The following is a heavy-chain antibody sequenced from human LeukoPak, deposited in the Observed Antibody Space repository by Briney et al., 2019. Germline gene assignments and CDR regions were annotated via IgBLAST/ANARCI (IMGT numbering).Heavy chain of an antibody. CDR3: ATRHFDY. Sequence: GGSLRLSCAASGFTFSSYAMNWVRQAPGKGLEWVSGISGSGDNTYYADSVKGRFTISRDNSKNTLYLQMNSLRAEDTAVYYCATRHFDYWGQGTLVTVSS. CDR1: GFTFSSYA. V-gene: IGHV3-23*01. CDR2: ISGSGDNT. J-gene: IGHJ4*02.